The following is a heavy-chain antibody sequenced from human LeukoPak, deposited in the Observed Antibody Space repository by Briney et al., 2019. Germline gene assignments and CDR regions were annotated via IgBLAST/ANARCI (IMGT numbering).Heavy chain of an antibody. J-gene: IGHJ5*02. CDR1: GGSISSYY. CDR2: IYYSGST. CDR3: ARGYYYDSSGYYPNWSDP. D-gene: IGHD3-22*01. V-gene: IGHV4-39*07. Sequence: SETLSLTCTVSGGSISSYYWGWIRQPPGKGLEWIGSIYYSGSTYYNPSLKSRVTISVDTSKNQFSLRLSSVTAADTAVYYCARGYYYDSSGYYPNWSDPWGQGTLVTVSS.